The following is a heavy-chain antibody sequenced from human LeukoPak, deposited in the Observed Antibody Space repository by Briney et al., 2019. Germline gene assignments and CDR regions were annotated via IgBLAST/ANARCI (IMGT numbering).Heavy chain of an antibody. D-gene: IGHD2-15*01. CDR2: IHPGDSDT. Sequence: GESLKISCRGSGYNFSSFWIAWVRQLPGKGLEWMGIIHPGDSDTRYSPSFQGPVTISADKSMNTAYLQWTTVQASDTAMYYCARQRCVSGRCYHTNVFDIWGQGTMVTISS. J-gene: IGHJ3*02. CDR1: GYNFSSFW. CDR3: ARQRCVSGRCYHTNVFDI. V-gene: IGHV5-51*01.